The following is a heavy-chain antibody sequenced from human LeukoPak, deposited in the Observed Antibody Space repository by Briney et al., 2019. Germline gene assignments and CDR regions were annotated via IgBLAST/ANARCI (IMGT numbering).Heavy chain of an antibody. D-gene: IGHD3-22*01. CDR3: ARRRYYYDSSGYFGY. CDR1: DGAIAGYS. J-gene: IGHJ4*02. Sequence: SETLSLTCTVSDGAIAGYSWSWIRQAPGKGLEWIGYIYYSGDTNYNPSLQSRVTVSVDTSKNQFSLRLTSVSAADTAVYYCARRRYYYDSSGYFGYWGQGTLVTVSS. V-gene: IGHV4-59*01. CDR2: IYYSGDT.